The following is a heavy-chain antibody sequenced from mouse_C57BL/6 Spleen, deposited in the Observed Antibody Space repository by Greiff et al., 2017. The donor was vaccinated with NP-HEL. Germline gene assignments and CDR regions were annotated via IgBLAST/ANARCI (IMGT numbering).Heavy chain of an antibody. V-gene: IGHV5-6*02. Sequence: EVKLVESGGDLVKPGGSLKLSCAASGFTFSSYGMSWVRQTPDKRLEWVATISSGGSYNYYPDSVKGRFTISRDNAKNTLYLQMSSLKSEDTAMYYCARRKGDYYAMDYWGQGTSVTVSS. J-gene: IGHJ4*01. CDR1: GFTFSSYG. CDR3: ARRKGDYYAMDY. CDR2: ISSGGSYN.